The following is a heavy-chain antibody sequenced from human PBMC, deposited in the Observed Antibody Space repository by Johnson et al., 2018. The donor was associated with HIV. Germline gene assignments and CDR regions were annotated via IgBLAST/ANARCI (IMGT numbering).Heavy chain of an antibody. Sequence: VQLVESGGGVVQPGGSLTLSCAASGFTFSNAWMSWVRQAPGKGLEWVGRIKSKTDGGTTDYAAPVKGRFTISRDDSKNTLYLQMNSLRAEDTAVYYCARQKRYWRNAFDIWGQGTIVTVSS. CDR2: IKSKTDGGTT. D-gene: IGHD3-9*01. V-gene: IGHV3-15*01. CDR1: GFTFSNAW. CDR3: ARQKRYWRNAFDI. J-gene: IGHJ3*02.